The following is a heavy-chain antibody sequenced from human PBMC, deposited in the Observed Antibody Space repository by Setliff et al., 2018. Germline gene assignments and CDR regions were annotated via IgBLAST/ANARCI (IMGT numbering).Heavy chain of an antibody. D-gene: IGHD3-22*01. Sequence: SETMSLTCAVYSVSLSGYYWSWIRKPTGKGLEWIGEINHSGRTNYNPSLKSRFTISVDTSKNKYSLKLSSVTAADTAVYYCARGHPPSDSSGYYFAYWGQGTLVTVSS. CDR2: INHSGRT. J-gene: IGHJ4*02. V-gene: IGHV4-34*01. CDR3: ARGHPPSDSSGYYFAY. CDR1: SVSLSGYY.